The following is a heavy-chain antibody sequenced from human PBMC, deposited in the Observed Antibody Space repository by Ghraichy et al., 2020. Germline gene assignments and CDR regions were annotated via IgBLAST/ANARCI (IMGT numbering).Heavy chain of an antibody. CDR2: IYSGGST. Sequence: GESLNISCAASGFTVSSNYMSWVRQAPGKGLEWVSVIYSGGSTYYADSVKGRFTISRDNSKNTLYLQMNSLRAEDTAVYYCARDPSGDPGYWGQGTLVTVSS. J-gene: IGHJ4*02. CDR1: GFTVSSNY. D-gene: IGHD7-27*01. CDR3: ARDPSGDPGY. V-gene: IGHV3-66*02.